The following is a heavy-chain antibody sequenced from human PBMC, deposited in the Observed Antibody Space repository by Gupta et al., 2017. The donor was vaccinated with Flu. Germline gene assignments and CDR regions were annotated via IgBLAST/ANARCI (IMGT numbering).Heavy chain of an antibody. CDR3: ARGMDGGWFDP. CDR2: IRRKANNYAT. D-gene: IGHD3/OR15-3a*01. J-gene: IGHJ5*02. CDR1: GFTFSGST. Sequence: EVQLVESGGGLVQPGGSLKLSCAASGFTFSGSTMHWVRQASGKGLEWVSRIRRKANNYATVYAASVKGRFTISRDDSRNTAYLQMNSLQTDDTAVYYCARGMDGGWFDPRGQGTLVTVSS. V-gene: IGHV3-73*01.